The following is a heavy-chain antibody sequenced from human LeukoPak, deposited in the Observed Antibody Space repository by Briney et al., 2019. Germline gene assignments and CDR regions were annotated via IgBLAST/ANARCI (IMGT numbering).Heavy chain of an antibody. CDR1: GGSISSSSYY. J-gene: IGHJ5*02. V-gene: IGHV4-39*01. D-gene: IGHD3-16*01. Sequence: SETLSLTCTISGGSISSSSYYWGWIRQPPGKGLEWIGSIYYSGSTYYNPSLKSRVTISVDTSKNQFSLKLSSVTAADTAVYYWSRLGGEIQGVKSWGQGTLVPGSS. CDR3: SRLGGEIQGVKS. CDR2: IYYSGST.